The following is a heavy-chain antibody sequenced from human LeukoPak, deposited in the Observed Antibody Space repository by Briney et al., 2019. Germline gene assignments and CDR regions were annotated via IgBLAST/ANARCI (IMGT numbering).Heavy chain of an antibody. D-gene: IGHD2-15*01. CDR1: GFTFSGSA. J-gene: IGHJ4*02. CDR3: TVPEVAATTTTDY. V-gene: IGHV3-73*01. CDR2: IRSKANSYAT. Sequence: GGSLRLSCTASGFTFSGSAMHWVRQASGKGLEWVGRIRSKANSYATAYAASVKGRFTISRDDSKNTAYLQMNSLKTGDTAVYYCTVPEVAATTTTDYWGQGTLVTVSS.